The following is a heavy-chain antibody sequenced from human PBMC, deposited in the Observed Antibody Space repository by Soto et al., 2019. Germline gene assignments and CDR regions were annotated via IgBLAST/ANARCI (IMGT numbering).Heavy chain of an antibody. D-gene: IGHD3-3*01. V-gene: IGHV4-30-4*01. CDR3: ARAPTWTNNWFDP. CDR2: IYYSGST. Sequence: QVQLQESGRGLVKPSQTLSLTCTVSGGSISSGDYYWSWIRQPPGKGLEWIGYIYYSGSTYYNPSLKSRVTISVDTSKNQFSLKLSSVTAADTAVYYCARAPTWTNNWFDPWGQGTLVTVSS. J-gene: IGHJ5*02. CDR1: GGSISSGDYY.